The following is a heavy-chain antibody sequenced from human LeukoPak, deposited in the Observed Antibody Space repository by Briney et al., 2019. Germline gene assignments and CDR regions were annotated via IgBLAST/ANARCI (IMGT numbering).Heavy chain of an antibody. D-gene: IGHD6-25*01. CDR3: ARAGWASGWLDP. Sequence: SETLSLTCAVYGGSFRGYYWSWTRQSPGKGLERIGEINHAGTTRYNPSLKSRVTILVDTSKNQISLKLSSATAADTAVYYCARAGWASGWLDPWGQGTLVTVSS. CDR2: INHAGTT. CDR1: GGSFRGYY. J-gene: IGHJ5*02. V-gene: IGHV4-34*01.